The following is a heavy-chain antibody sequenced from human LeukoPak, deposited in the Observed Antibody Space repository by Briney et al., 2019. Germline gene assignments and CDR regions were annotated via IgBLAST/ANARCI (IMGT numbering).Heavy chain of an antibody. CDR3: AKDQTEGAAAGRDY. Sequence: GGSLRLSCAASGFTFSSYGMHWVRQAPGKGLEWVAVISYDGSNKYYADSVKGRFTISRDNSKNTLYLQMNSLRAEDTAVYYCAKDQTEGAAAGRDYWGQGTLVTVSS. CDR1: GFTFSSYG. D-gene: IGHD6-13*01. CDR2: ISYDGSNK. J-gene: IGHJ4*02. V-gene: IGHV3-30*18.